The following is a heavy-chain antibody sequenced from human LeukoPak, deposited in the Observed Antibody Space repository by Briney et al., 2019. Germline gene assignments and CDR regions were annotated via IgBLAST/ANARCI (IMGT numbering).Heavy chain of an antibody. CDR2: INPNSGGT. V-gene: IGHV1-2*02. J-gene: IGHJ6*03. D-gene: IGHD3-3*01. CDR1: GYTFTGYY. Sequence: GASVRVSCKASGYTFTGYYMRWVRQAPGQGLEWMGWINPNSGGTNYAQKFQGRVTMTRDTSISTAYMELSRLRSDDTAVYYCARTDYDFWSGHMDVWGKGTTVTVSS. CDR3: ARTDYDFWSGHMDV.